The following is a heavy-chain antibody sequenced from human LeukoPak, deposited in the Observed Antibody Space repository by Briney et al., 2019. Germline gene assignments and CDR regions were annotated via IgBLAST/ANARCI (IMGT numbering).Heavy chain of an antibody. CDR3: ARDVTVITPDWYFDL. CDR1: GFTFSSYA. CDR2: ISYDGSNK. Sequence: GRSLRLSCAASGFTFSSYAMHWVRQAPGKGLEWVAVISYDGSNKYYADSVKGRFTISRDNSKNTLYLQMNSLRAEDTAVYYCARDVTVITPDWYFDLWGRGTLVTVSS. V-gene: IGHV3-30-3*01. D-gene: IGHD4-23*01. J-gene: IGHJ2*01.